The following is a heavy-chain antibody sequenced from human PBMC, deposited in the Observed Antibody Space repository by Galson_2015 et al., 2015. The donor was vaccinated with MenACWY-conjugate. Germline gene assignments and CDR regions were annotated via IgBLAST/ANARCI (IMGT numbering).Heavy chain of an antibody. V-gene: IGHV3-64D*09. Sequence: SLRLSCAASGFTFSSYAMHWVRQAPGKGLEYVSAISSNGGSTYYADSVKGRFTISRDNSKNTLYLQMSSLRAEDTAVYYCVKDGYCSSTSCYSNWFDPWGQGTLVTVSS. CDR1: GFTFSSYA. J-gene: IGHJ5*02. D-gene: IGHD2-2*03. CDR2: ISSNGGST. CDR3: VKDGYCSSTSCYSNWFDP.